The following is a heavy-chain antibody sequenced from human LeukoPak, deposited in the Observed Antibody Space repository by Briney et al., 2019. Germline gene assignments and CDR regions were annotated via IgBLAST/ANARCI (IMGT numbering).Heavy chain of an antibody. CDR1: GFTFSSHW. Sequence: PGGSLRLSCAASGFTFSSHWMHWVRQAPGTGLVWVSRINNDGSTTNYADSVKGRFTISRDNAKNTLYLQMNSLRADDTAVYYCARGDATRINFFDNWGQGTLVTVSS. CDR3: ARGDATRINFFDN. V-gene: IGHV3-74*01. J-gene: IGHJ4*02. D-gene: IGHD1-14*01. CDR2: INNDGSTT.